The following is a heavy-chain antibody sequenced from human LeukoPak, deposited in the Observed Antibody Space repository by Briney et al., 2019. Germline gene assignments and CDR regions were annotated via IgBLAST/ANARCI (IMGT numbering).Heavy chain of an antibody. CDR1: GGSISSYY. D-gene: IGHD6-13*01. CDR2: IYYSGST. CDR3: ARQLPKKYSSSWYYYGMDV. Sequence: SETLSLTCTVSGGSISSYYWSWIRQPPGKGLGWIGYIYYSGSTNYNPSLKSRVTISVDTSKNQFSLKLSSVTAADTAVYYCARQLPKKYSSSWYYYGMDVWGQGTTVTVSS. J-gene: IGHJ6*02. V-gene: IGHV4-59*08.